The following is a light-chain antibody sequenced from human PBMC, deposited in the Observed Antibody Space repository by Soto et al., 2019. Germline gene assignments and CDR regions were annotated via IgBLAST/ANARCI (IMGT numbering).Light chain of an antibody. CDR3: QQYGSSAS. V-gene: IGKV3D-20*01. CDR1: QRVSGGF. CDR2: DTS. J-gene: IGKJ1*01. Sequence: DIVLTQSPATLSLSPGERATLYCGASQRVSGGFLAWYQQKPGLAPRLILYDTSFRATGIPDRFSGSWSGTDFTLTISRLDPEDFAVYYCQQYGSSASFGQGTKVEIK.